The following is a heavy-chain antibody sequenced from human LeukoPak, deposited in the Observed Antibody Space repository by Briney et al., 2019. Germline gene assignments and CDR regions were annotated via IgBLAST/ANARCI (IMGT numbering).Heavy chain of an antibody. CDR1: GYIFTNDW. J-gene: IGHJ4*02. CDR2: IYPGDSDT. D-gene: IGHD2-2*01. Sequence: GESLKISCKGSGYIFTNDWIGWVRQMPGKGLEWMGIIYPGDSDTRYSPSFQGQVTISADKSISTAYLQWSSLKASDTAMYYCARRGCSSTSCFDYWGQGTLVTVSS. V-gene: IGHV5-51*01. CDR3: ARRGCSSTSCFDY.